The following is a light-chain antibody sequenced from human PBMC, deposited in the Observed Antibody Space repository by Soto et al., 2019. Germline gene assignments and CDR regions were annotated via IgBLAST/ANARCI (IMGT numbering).Light chain of an antibody. V-gene: IGKV1-5*01. CDR3: QQYYSPWT. CDR2: DAS. J-gene: IGKJ1*01. CDR1: QSISSW. Sequence: DIQMTQSPSTLSASVGDRVTITCRASQSISSWLAWYQQKPGKAPKILIYDASSLESGVPSRFSGSGSGTEFTLTISSLQPDDFATYYCQQYYSPWTFGQGTKVDIK.